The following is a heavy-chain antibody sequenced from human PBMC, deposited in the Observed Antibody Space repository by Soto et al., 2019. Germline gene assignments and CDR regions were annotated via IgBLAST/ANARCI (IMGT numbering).Heavy chain of an antibody. V-gene: IGHV1-69*02. CDR1: GGTFSSYT. D-gene: IGHD6-6*01. CDR3: ARGDSSSSLGRDY. CDR2: IIPILGIA. J-gene: IGHJ4*02. Sequence: QVQLVQSGAEVKKPGSSVKVSCKASGGTFSSYTISWVRQAPGQGLEWMGRIIPILGIANYAQKFQGRVTITADKSPSTAYMELSSLRSEDTAVYYCARGDSSSSLGRDYWGQGTLVTVSS.